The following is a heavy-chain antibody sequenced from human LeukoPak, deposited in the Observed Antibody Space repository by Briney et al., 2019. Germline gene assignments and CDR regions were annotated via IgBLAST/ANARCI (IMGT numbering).Heavy chain of an antibody. CDR2: IYSDGDT. Sequence: GGSLRLSCAASGFTVSRNYMTWVRQAPGKGLEWGSVIYSDGDTYYVDSVKGRFTISRDNSKNTLYLQMNSLRAEDTAVYYCARDLGFDYYDSSTLRWFDPWGQGTLVTVSS. V-gene: IGHV3-66*01. CDR3: ARDLGFDYYDSSTLRWFDP. D-gene: IGHD3-22*01. J-gene: IGHJ5*02. CDR1: GFTVSRNY.